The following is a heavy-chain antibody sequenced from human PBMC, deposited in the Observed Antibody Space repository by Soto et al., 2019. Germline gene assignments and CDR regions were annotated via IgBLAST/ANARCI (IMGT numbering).Heavy chain of an antibody. D-gene: IGHD2-8*01. J-gene: IGHJ4*02. CDR1: GSYITSGDYH. V-gene: IGHV4-30-4*01. CDR2: ISHSETT. CDR3: AGFGVGDRDDK. Sequence: SETLSLTCSVSGSYITSGDYHWTWIRQAPGKGLEWIGYISHSETTYYSPALKNRIVISSDFSMNQFSLRLNSVTAADTAVYFCAGFGVGDRDDKWGQGTLVTVSS.